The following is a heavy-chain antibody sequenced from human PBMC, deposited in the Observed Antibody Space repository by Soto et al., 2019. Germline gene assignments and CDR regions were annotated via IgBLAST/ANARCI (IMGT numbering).Heavy chain of an antibody. Sequence: QGQLQQSGPGLVKPSQTLSLTCATSGESGSSNSAAWNWTRQSPSKGLEWLGRKYDRSKWYNDYAVSVKSRITINPDTSKNQFSLQLNSVTPEDTAVYYCAREFEGDFDYWGQGTLVTVSS. CDR3: AREFEGDFDY. V-gene: IGHV6-1*01. J-gene: IGHJ4*02. CDR1: GESGSSNSAA. D-gene: IGHD3-10*01. CDR2: KYDRSKWYN.